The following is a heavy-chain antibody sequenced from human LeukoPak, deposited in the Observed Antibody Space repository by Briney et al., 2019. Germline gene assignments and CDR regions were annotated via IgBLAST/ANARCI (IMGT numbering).Heavy chain of an antibody. J-gene: IGHJ6*02. CDR2: ISFDGSGK. V-gene: IGHV3-30*18. Sequence: GGSLRLSCAASGFTFSTYGMHWARQAPGKGLEWVAGISFDGSGKYYADSVRGRFTMSRDNSKNTVYLEMNSLRTEDTAVYHCAKVRTDYGGYRQLHSYYYGMDVWGQGTTVTVSS. D-gene: IGHD4-23*01. CDR3: AKVRTDYGGYRQLHSYYYGMDV. CDR1: GFTFSTYG.